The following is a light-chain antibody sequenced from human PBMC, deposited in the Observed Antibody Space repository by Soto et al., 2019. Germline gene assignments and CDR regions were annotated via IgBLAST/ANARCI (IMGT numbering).Light chain of an antibody. CDR2: DAS. V-gene: IGKV3-11*01. Sequence: EIVLAQSPATLSLSPGERATLSCRASQHISSILAWYQQKPVQAPRLLIYDASNRATGIPARLSGSGSVTDFTLTISGLEPEYLAMYYCQQHDNWPPFTFGQGTKLEIK. CDR1: QHISSI. CDR3: QQHDNWPPFT. J-gene: IGKJ2*01.